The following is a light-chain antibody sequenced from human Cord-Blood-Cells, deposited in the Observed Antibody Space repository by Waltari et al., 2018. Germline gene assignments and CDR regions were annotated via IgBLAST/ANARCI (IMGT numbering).Light chain of an antibody. CDR3: CSYAGSSNVV. Sequence: QSALPQPASVSGSPGQSITLSCTGTSSAVGRYNLVSWYQQHPGKAPKLMIYEGSKRPSGVSNRFSGSKSGNTASLTISGLQAEDEADYYCCSYAGSSNVVFGGGTKLTVL. CDR2: EGS. CDR1: SSAVGRYNL. J-gene: IGLJ2*01. V-gene: IGLV2-23*01.